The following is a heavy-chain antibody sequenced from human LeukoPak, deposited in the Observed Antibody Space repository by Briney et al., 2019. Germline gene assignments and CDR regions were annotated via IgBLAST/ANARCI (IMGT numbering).Heavy chain of an antibody. J-gene: IGHJ6*03. Sequence: ASVKVSCKASGGTLNSYVISWVRQAPGQGLEWMGGIIPISGTTNYAQKFQGRVTITADKSTSTAYMELRSLRSDDTAVYYCARDAQHYCSSTSCYGPRSGADYYYYYMDVWGKGTTVTVSS. CDR1: GGTLNSYV. CDR3: ARDAQHYCSSTSCYGPRSGADYYYYYMDV. V-gene: IGHV1-69*06. CDR2: IIPISGTT. D-gene: IGHD2-2*01.